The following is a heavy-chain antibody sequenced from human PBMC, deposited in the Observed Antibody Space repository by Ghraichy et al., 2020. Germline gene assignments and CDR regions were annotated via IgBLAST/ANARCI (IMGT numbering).Heavy chain of an antibody. V-gene: IGHV3-21*01. CDR2: ISDGSEYI. D-gene: IGHD2-15*01. CDR3: ARDGHCSGGTCYRDWFDP. CDR1: GFTFSNYR. Sequence: GESLNISCAASGFTFSNYRMTWVRQAPGKGLEWVSSISDGSEYIYYADSVKGRFTISRDNARNSLYLQMNSLRADDTAVYFCARDGHCSGGTCYRDWFDPWGQGTLVTVSS. J-gene: IGHJ5*02.